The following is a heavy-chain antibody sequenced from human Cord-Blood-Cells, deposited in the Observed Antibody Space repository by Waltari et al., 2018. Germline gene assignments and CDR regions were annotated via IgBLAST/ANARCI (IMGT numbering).Heavy chain of an antibody. D-gene: IGHD2-2*02. CDR1: GFTVSSNY. V-gene: IGHV3-53*01. CDR3: ARTVVVPAAIQAFDI. Sequence: EVQLVESGGGLIQPGGSLRLSCAAFGFTVSSNYMSWVRPAPGKGLEWVSVIYSGGSTYYADSVKGRFTISRDNSKNTLYLQMNSLRAEDTAVYYCARTVVVPAAIQAFDIWGQGTMVTVSS. CDR2: IYSGGST. J-gene: IGHJ3*02.